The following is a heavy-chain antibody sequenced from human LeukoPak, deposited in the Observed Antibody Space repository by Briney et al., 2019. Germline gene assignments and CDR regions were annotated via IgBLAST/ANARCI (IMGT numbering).Heavy chain of an antibody. Sequence: PSETLSLTCAVYGGSFSGYYWSWIRQPPGKGLEWIGEINHSGSTNYNPSLKSRVTISVDTSKNQFSLKLSSVTAADTAVYYCARDCYYYMDVWGKGTTVTVSS. CDR3: ARDCYYYMDV. J-gene: IGHJ6*03. CDR1: GGSFSGYY. CDR2: INHSGST. V-gene: IGHV4-34*01.